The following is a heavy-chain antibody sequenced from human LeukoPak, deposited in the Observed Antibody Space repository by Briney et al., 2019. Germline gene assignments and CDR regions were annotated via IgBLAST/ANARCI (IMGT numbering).Heavy chain of an antibody. CDR1: GGSISSYY. Sequence: PSETLSLTCTVPGGSISSYYWSWLRQPAGKGLEWIGRIYTSGSTNDTPSPKSRVTMSVDTSKNQFSLKLSSVTAADTAVYYCARVLITFGGVIVINAFDIWGQGTMVTVSS. CDR2: IYTSGST. CDR3: ARVLITFGGVIVINAFDI. D-gene: IGHD3-16*02. J-gene: IGHJ3*02. V-gene: IGHV4-4*07.